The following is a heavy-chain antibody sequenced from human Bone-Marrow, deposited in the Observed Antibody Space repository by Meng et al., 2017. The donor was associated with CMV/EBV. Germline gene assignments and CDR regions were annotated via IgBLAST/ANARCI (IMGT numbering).Heavy chain of an antibody. Sequence: QEQLWNCEDEGRKPGASVRVSCKAYEYTFTGYYMHWVRQAPGQGLEWMGWINPNSGGTNYAQKFQGRVTMTRDTSISTAYMELSRLRSDDTAVYYCARGYDSSGYQDYWGQGTLVTVSS. CDR2: INPNSGGT. CDR1: EYTFTGYY. J-gene: IGHJ4*02. D-gene: IGHD3-22*01. V-gene: IGHV1-2*02. CDR3: ARGYDSSGYQDY.